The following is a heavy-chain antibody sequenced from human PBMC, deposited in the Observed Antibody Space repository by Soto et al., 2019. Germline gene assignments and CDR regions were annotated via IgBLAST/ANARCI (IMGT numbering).Heavy chain of an antibody. J-gene: IGHJ6*02. CDR3: ARDRGYYGSGSYYILHYYYGMDV. V-gene: IGHV3-66*01. CDR2: IYSGGST. CDR1: GFTVSSNY. Sequence: EVQLVESGGGLVQPGGSLRLSCAASGFTVSSNYMSWVRQAPGKGLEWVSVIYSGGSTYYADSVKGRFTISRDNSKNTLYPQMNSLRAEDTAVYYCARDRGYYGSGSYYILHYYYGMDVWGQGTTVTVSS. D-gene: IGHD3-10*01.